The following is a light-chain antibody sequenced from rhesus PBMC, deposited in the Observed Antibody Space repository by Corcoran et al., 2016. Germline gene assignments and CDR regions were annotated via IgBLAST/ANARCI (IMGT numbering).Light chain of an antibody. V-gene: IGLV2-13*03. Sequence: QAVPTQSPSMSGSPGQSVTISCTGTSSVIGCSNRVSWYQQHPGKAPKLMIYEVSKRPSGVSDRFSGSKSANTGSLAISGLQTEDGADYSCSSYASSCSFIFGSGTRLTVL. CDR3: SSYASSCSFI. J-gene: IGLJ1*01. CDR2: EVS. CDR1: SSVIGCSNR.